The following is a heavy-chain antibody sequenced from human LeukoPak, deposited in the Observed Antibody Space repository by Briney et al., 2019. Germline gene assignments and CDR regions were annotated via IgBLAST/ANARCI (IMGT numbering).Heavy chain of an antibody. V-gene: IGHV3-30*18. J-gene: IGHJ6*02. Sequence: GGSLRPSCAASGFTFSSYGMHWGRQAPGKGLEWMAVISYDGSSKYYADFVKGRFTISRDNSKNTLYLQMNSLRAEDTAVYYCAKEPTPYYNFYGMDVWGQGTTVTVSS. CDR1: GFTFSSYG. CDR2: ISYDGSSK. CDR3: AKEPTPYYNFYGMDV.